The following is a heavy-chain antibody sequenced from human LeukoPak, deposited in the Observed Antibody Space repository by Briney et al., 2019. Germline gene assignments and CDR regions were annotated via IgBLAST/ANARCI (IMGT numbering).Heavy chain of an antibody. J-gene: IGHJ4*02. CDR1: VGTFSIYA. CDR3: ARDSSGYSYGLNFAY. Sequence: SVKVSCKASVGTFSIYAISWVRQSPGQGLEWRGGIIPIFGTANYAQKFQGRVTITADESTSTAYMELSSLRSEDTAVYYCARDSSGYSYGLNFAYWGQGTLVTVSS. CDR2: IIPIFGTA. D-gene: IGHD5-18*01. V-gene: IGHV1-69*13.